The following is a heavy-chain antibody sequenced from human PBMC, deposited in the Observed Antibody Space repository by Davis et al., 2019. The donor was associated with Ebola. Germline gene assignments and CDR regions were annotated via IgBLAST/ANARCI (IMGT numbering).Heavy chain of an antibody. V-gene: IGHV5-51*01. D-gene: IGHD2-15*01. Sequence: GESLKISCKGSGYSFTSYWIGWVRQMPGKGLEWMGIIYPGDSDTRYSPSFQSQVTISADKSISTAYLQWSSLKASDTAMYYCARGSVVVAAVFDYWGQGTLVTVSS. CDR1: GYSFTSYW. CDR2: IYPGDSDT. J-gene: IGHJ4*02. CDR3: ARGSVVVAAVFDY.